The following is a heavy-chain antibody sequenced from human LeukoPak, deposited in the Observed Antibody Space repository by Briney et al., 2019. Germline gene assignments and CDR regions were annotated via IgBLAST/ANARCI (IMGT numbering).Heavy chain of an antibody. V-gene: IGHV4-59*01. CDR2: IYYSGST. D-gene: IGHD3-10*01. CDR3: ARAYYGSGSFPPRYDY. J-gene: IGHJ4*02. Sequence: SETLSLTCTVSGGSISSYYWSWIRQPPGKGLEWIGYIYYSGSTNHNPSLKSRVTISVDTSKNQFSLKLSSVTAADTAVYYCARAYYGSGSFPPRYDYWGQGTLVTVSS. CDR1: GGSISSYY.